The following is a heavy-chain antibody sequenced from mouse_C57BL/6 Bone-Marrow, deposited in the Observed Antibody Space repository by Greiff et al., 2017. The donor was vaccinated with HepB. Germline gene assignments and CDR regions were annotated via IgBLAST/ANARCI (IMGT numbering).Heavy chain of an antibody. CDR1: GFTFNTYA. D-gene: IGHD1-1*01. CDR3: LGGSRSLYAMDY. J-gene: IGHJ4*01. Sequence: VQLKESGGGLVQPKGSLKLSCAASGFTFNTYAMHWVRQAPGKGLEWVARIRSKGSNYATYYADSVKDRFTISRDDSQSMLYLQMNNLKTEDTAMYYCLGGSRSLYAMDYWGQGTSVTVSS. V-gene: IGHV10-3*01. CDR2: IRSKGSNYAT.